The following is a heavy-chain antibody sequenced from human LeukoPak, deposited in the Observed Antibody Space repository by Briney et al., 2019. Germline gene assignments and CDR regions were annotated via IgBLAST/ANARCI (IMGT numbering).Heavy chain of an antibody. D-gene: IGHD2-2*01. CDR2: IYTSGST. V-gene: IGHV4-61*02. J-gene: IGHJ6*03. Sequence: PSQTLSLTCTVSGGSISSGSYYWSWIRQPAGKGLEWIGRIYTSGSTNYNPSLKSRVTISVGTSKNQFSLKLSSVTAADTAVYYCARDFRDIVVVPAAGNYYYYYMDVWGKGTTVTVSS. CDR3: ARDFRDIVVVPAAGNYYYYYMDV. CDR1: GGSISSGSYY.